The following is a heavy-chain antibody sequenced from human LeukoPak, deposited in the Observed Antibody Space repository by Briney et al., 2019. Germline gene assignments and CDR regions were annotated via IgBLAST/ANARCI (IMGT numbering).Heavy chain of an antibody. D-gene: IGHD5-18*01. CDR1: GGSFSGYY. J-gene: IGHJ4*02. V-gene: IGHV4-34*01. Sequence: PSETLSLTCAVYGGSFSGYYWSWIRQPPGKGLEWIGEINHSGSTNYNPSLKSRVTISVDTSKNQFSLKLSSVTAADTAVYYCARMCTAMVKAGQRIDYWGQGTLVTVSS. CDR3: ARMCTAMVKAGQRIDY. CDR2: INHSGST.